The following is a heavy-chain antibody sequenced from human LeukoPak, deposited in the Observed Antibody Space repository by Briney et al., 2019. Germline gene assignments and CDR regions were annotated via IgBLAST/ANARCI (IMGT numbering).Heavy chain of an antibody. CDR1: GFSFTDYP. CDR2: IRTTAEGAKYA. Sequence: PGGSPRLSCATSGFSFTDYPMNWVRQAPGKGLAWISNIRTTAEGAKYAYYADSVKGRVTISRDDGKNTLYLHMNSLRDDDTAVYYCATDQRYAFDYWGQGILVTVSS. D-gene: IGHD3-9*01. CDR3: ATDQRYAFDY. V-gene: IGHV3-48*02. J-gene: IGHJ4*02.